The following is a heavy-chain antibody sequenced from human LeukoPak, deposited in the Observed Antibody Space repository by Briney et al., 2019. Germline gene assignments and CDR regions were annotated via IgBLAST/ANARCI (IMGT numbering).Heavy chain of an antibody. CDR2: INNDGSSA. J-gene: IGHJ6*02. Sequence: GGSLRLSCAASGFTFSSFWMSWVRQVPGKGLVWVSRINNDGSSANYVDSVKGRFTISRDNAKNTLFLQMNSLRAEGTAVYYCARRGTGHGMDVWGQGTTVIVSS. V-gene: IGHV3-74*01. D-gene: IGHD1-1*01. CDR3: ARRGTGHGMDV. CDR1: GFTFSSFW.